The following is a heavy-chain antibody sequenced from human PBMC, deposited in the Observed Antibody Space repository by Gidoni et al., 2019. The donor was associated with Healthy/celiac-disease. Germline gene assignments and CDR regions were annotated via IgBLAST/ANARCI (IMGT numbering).Heavy chain of an antibody. V-gene: IGHV3-23*01. Sequence: EVQLLESGGGLVQPGGSLRLSCAASGFTFSSYARSWVRQAPGKGLEWVSAISGSGGSTYYAESVKGRFTISRDNSKNTLYLQMNSLRSEDTAVYYCAKWGYDTPFDYWGQGTLVTVSS. CDR3: AKWGYDTPFDY. CDR1: GFTFSSYA. D-gene: IGHD5-12*01. CDR2: ISGSGGST. J-gene: IGHJ4*02.